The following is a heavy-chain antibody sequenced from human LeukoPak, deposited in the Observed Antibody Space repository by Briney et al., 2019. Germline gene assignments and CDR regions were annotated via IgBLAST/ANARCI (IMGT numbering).Heavy chain of an antibody. D-gene: IGHD6-13*01. Sequence: SVKVSCKASGGTFSSYTISWVRQAPGQGLEWMGRIIPILGIANYAQEFQGRVTITADKSTSTAYVELSSLRSEDTAVYYCAREGGSIYIAAAGYNWFDPWGQGTLVTVSS. CDR3: AREGGSIYIAAAGYNWFDP. CDR2: IIPILGIA. J-gene: IGHJ5*02. CDR1: GGTFSSYT. V-gene: IGHV1-69*04.